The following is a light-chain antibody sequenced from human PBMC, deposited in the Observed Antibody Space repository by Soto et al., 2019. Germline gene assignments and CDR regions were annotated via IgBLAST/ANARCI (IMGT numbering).Light chain of an antibody. CDR1: SSDVVTYRY. J-gene: IGLJ2*01. CDR2: EVS. V-gene: IGLV2-14*01. CDR3: CSYAGSNPHVV. Sequence: QSALTQPASVSGSPGQSIAISCTGTSSDVVTYRYVSWYQQHPGKAPKLMIYEVSIRPPGVSDRFSGYKSGNTASLTISGLRPEDEAYYYCCSYAGSNPHVVFGGGTKLTVL.